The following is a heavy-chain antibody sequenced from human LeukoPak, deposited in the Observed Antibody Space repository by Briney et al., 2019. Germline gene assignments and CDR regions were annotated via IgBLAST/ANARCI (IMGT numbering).Heavy chain of an antibody. CDR1: GGSISSSSYY. Sequence: PSETLSLTCTVSGGSISSSSYYWGWIRQPPGKGLEWIGSIYYSGSTYYNPSLKSRVTISVDTSKNQFSLKLSSVTAADTAVYYCARDLLTYCGGDCYPYWGQGTLVTVSS. D-gene: IGHD2-21*02. V-gene: IGHV4-39*07. J-gene: IGHJ4*02. CDR2: IYYSGST. CDR3: ARDLLTYCGGDCYPY.